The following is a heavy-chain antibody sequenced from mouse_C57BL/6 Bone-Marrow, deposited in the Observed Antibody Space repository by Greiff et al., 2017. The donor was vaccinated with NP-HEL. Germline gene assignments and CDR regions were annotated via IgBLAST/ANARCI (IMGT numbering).Heavy chain of an antibody. CDR3: AEDRDGYFSMDY. CDR2: ITYSGET. CDR1: GFPFTSGYY. V-gene: IGHV12-3*01. J-gene: IGHJ4*01. Sequence: VQRVESGPGLVKPSQSLFLTCSITGFPFTSGYYWFWIRQSPGKPLEWMGYITYSGETFYNPSLQSPISIPREPSKNQFFLQLSSMTTEKAAKYYGAEDRDGYFSMDYWGQGTSVTVSS. D-gene: IGHD2-3*01.